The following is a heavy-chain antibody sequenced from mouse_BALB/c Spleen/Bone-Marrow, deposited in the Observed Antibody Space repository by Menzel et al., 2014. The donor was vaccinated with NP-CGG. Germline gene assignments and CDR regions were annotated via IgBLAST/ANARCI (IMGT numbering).Heavy chain of an antibody. CDR2: ISNGGGST. D-gene: IGHD3-1*01. CDR3: TRHVGNPYAMDY. Sequence: EVKLVESGGGLVQPGGSLKLSCAASGFTFSSYTMSWVRQTPEKRLEWVAYISNGGGSTYYPDTIKGQFTISRDNAKNTLYLQMSSLKSEDTAMYYCTRHVGNPYAMDYWGQGTSVTVSS. J-gene: IGHJ4*01. CDR1: GFTFSSYT. V-gene: IGHV5-12-2*01.